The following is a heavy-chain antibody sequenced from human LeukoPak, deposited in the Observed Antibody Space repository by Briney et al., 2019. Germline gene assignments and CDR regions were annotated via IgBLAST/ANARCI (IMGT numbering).Heavy chain of an antibody. CDR3: ARDPNPI. Sequence: SETLSLTCTVSGGSISSYYWSWIRQPPGKGLEWIGYIYYSGSANYNPSLKSRVTISVDTSKNQFSMKLSSVTAADTAVYYCARDPNPIWGQGQWSPSLQ. CDR1: GGSISSYY. V-gene: IGHV4-59*01. J-gene: IGHJ3*02. CDR2: IYYSGSA.